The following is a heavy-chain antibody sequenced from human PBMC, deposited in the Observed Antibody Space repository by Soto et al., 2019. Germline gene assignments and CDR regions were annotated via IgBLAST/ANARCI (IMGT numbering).Heavy chain of an antibody. CDR2: INHSGST. CDR1: GGSFSGYY. CDR3: ARGRPYDYGSGSYYFDY. V-gene: IGHV4-34*01. J-gene: IGHJ4*02. Sequence: QVQLQQWGAGLLKPSETLSLTCAVYGGSFSGYYWSWIRQPPGKGLEWIGEINHSGSTNYNPYLKSRVTISVDTSKNQFSLKLSSVTAADTAVYYCARGRPYDYGSGSYYFDYRGQGTLVTVSS. D-gene: IGHD3-10*01.